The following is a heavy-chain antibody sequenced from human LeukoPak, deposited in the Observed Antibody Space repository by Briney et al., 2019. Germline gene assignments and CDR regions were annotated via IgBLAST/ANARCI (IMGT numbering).Heavy chain of an antibody. V-gene: IGHV3-7*01. D-gene: IGHD6-19*01. CDR3: GRFGYVAGVDL. CDR2: INPGGTET. J-gene: IGHJ4*02. Sequence: GGSLRLSCAASGFSLSTYWVTWVRQAPGTGLEWVANINPGGTETYYVEPVKGRFTISRDNAKNLVYLQMHSLRAEDSAVYHCGRFGYVAGVDLWGQGTLVTVSS. CDR1: GFSLSTYW.